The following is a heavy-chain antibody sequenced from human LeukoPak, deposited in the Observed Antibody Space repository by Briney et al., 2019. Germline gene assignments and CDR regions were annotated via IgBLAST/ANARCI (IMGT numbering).Heavy chain of an antibody. V-gene: IGHV4-39*07. CDR1: GGSISSSSFY. D-gene: IGHD2-21*01. J-gene: IGHJ5*01. Sequence: ETLSLTCTVSGGSISSSSFYWGWIRQPPGKGLEWIGSIFYSGNTYYTPSLQSRVTMSLDTSKSQFSLSLTSVTAADTAVYYCARQIAVVEPTDPNWFDSWGQGTLVTVSS. CDR2: IFYSGNT. CDR3: ARQIAVVEPTDPNWFDS.